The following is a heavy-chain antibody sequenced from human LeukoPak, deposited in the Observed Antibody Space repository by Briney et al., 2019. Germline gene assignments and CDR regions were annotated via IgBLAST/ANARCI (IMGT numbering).Heavy chain of an antibody. CDR3: ARAFCSSTSCYRSTHNWFDP. V-gene: IGHV4-59*11. CDR2: IYYSGST. CDR1: GGSISSHY. J-gene: IGHJ5*02. D-gene: IGHD2-2*01. Sequence: PSETLSLTCTVSGGSISSHYWSWIRQPPGKGLEWIGYIYYSGSTNYNPSLKSRVTISVDTSKNQFSLKLSSVTAADTSVYYCARAFCSSTSCYRSTHNWFDPWGQGTLVTVSS.